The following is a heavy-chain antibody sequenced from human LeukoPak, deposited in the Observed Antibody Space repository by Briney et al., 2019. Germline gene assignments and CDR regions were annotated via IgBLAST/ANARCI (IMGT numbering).Heavy chain of an antibody. Sequence: PGGSLRLSCAASGFTFSSYAMSWVRQAPGKGLEWVSAISGSGGSTYYADSVKGRFTISRDNSKNMLYLQMNSLRAEDTAVYHCAKDRDEYSTSSGNLDYWGQGTLVTVSS. D-gene: IGHD6-6*01. J-gene: IGHJ4*02. CDR2: ISGSGGST. CDR3: AKDRDEYSTSSGNLDY. V-gene: IGHV3-23*01. CDR1: GFTFSSYA.